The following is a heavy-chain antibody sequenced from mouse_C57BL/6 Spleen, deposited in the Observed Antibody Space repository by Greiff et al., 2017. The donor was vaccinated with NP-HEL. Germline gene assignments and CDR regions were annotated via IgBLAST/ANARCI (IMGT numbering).Heavy chain of an antibody. D-gene: IGHD2-5*01. Sequence: EVKLVESEGGLVQPGSSMKLSCTASGFTFSDYYMAWVRQVPEKGLEWVANINYDGSSTYYLDSLKSRFIISRDNAKNILYLQMSSLKSEDTATYYCARGGYSNYVRYFDVWGTGTTVTVSS. V-gene: IGHV5-16*01. J-gene: IGHJ1*03. CDR2: INYDGSST. CDR1: GFTFSDYY. CDR3: ARGGYSNYVRYFDV.